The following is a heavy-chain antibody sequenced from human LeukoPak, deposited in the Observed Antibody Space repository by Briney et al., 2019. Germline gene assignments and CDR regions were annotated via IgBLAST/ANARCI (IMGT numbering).Heavy chain of an antibody. J-gene: IGHJ4*02. CDR1: GFNFNNHS. CDR3: ARTYGSGSLDY. Sequence: PGGSLRLSCAASGFNFNNHSMNWVRQAPGKGLQWVSYISGSGDAIFYAESVQGRFTISRDNAKNSVYLQMNSLRAEDTAVYYCARTYGSGSLDYGGQGTLVTVSS. D-gene: IGHD2-15*01. CDR2: ISGSGDAI. V-gene: IGHV3-48*01.